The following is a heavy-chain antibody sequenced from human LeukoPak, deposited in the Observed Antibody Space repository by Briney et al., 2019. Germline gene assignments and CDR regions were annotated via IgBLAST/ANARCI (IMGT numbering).Heavy chain of an antibody. J-gene: IGHJ4*02. CDR1: GFTFSSYA. V-gene: IGHV3-66*01. Sequence: GGSLRLSCAASGFTFSSYAMSWVRQAPGKGLEWVSVIYSGGSTYYADSVKGRFTISRDNSKNTLYLQMNSLRAEDTAVYYCARDGYYYGSGSYYVHDYWGQGTLVTVSS. CDR2: IYSGGST. CDR3: ARDGYYYGSGSYYVHDY. D-gene: IGHD3-10*01.